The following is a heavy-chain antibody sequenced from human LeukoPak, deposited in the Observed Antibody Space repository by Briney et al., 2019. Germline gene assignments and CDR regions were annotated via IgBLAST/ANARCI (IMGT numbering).Heavy chain of an antibody. CDR2: IYSGGST. Sequence: GGPLRLSCAASGFPVSSNYMHWARQAPGKGLEWVSVIYSGGSTYYADSVKGRFTISRDNSKNTLYLQMNSLRPEDTAVYYCARDRGSYAWDYWGQGTLVTVSS. J-gene: IGHJ4*02. D-gene: IGHD5-12*01. CDR1: GFPVSSNY. CDR3: ARDRGSYAWDY. V-gene: IGHV3-66*02.